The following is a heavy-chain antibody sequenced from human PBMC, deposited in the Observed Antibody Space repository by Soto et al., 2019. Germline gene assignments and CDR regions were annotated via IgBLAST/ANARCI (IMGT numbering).Heavy chain of an antibody. CDR1: GASISGFY. Sequence: LSLTCTVSGASISGFYWSWIRKSAGKGLEWIGRIYATGTTDYNPSLKSRVMMSVDTPKKQFSLKLRSVTAADTAVYYCVRDGTKTLRDWFDPWGQGISVTVSS. D-gene: IGHD1-1*01. V-gene: IGHV4-4*07. CDR2: IYATGTT. J-gene: IGHJ5*02. CDR3: VRDGTKTLRDWFDP.